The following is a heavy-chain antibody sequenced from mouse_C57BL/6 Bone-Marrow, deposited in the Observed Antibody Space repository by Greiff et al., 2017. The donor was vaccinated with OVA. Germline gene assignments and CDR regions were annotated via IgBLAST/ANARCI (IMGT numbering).Heavy chain of an antibody. V-gene: IGHV1-63*01. CDR2: IYPGGGYT. D-gene: IGHD4-1*01. J-gene: IGHJ1*03. CDR1: GYTFTNYW. CDR3: AREGGLGDWYFDV. Sequence: QVQLQQSGAELVRPGTSVKMSCKASGYTFTNYWIGWAKQRPGHGLEWIGDIYPGGGYTNYNEKFNGKATLTADKSSSTAYMQFSSLTSEDSAIYYCAREGGLGDWYFDVWGTGTTVTVSS.